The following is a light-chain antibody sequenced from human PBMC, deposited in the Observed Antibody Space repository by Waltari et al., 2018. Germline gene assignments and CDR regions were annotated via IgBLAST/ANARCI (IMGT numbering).Light chain of an antibody. V-gene: IGKV1-39*01. J-gene: IGKJ2*01. CDR2: VAS. CDR1: QSISTS. CDR3: QQSYTTAYT. Sequence: IQMTQSPCSLSASVGDRVTITCRASQSISTSLNWYQQIPGKAPKLLIYVASTLQSGVPSRLSGSGSGTDFSLTISSLQPEDFVTYYCQQSYTTAYTFGQGTKLEIK.